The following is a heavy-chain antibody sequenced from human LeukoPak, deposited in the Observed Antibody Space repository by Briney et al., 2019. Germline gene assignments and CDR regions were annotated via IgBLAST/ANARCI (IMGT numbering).Heavy chain of an antibody. Sequence: GGSLRLSCAASGFTFSSYSMNWVRQAPGKGLEWVSYISSSSSTIYYADSVKGRFTISRDNAKNSLYLQMNSLRAEDTAVYYCARSTYYDFWSGYPYFDYWGQGTLVTVSS. V-gene: IGHV3-48*01. CDR2: ISSSSSTI. D-gene: IGHD3-3*01. CDR3: ARSTYYDFWSGYPYFDY. CDR1: GFTFSSYS. J-gene: IGHJ4*02.